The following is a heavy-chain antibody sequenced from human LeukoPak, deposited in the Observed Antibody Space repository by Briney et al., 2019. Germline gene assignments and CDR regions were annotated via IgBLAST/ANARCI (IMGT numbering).Heavy chain of an antibody. J-gene: IGHJ4*02. CDR1: GGSISSSSYY. V-gene: IGHV4-39*07. D-gene: IGHD2-8*01. CDR2: IYYSEST. Sequence: PSETLSLTCTVSGGSISSSSYYWGWLRQPPGKGLEWIGSIYYSESTYYNPSLKSRVTISVDTSKNQFSLKLSSVTAADTAVYYCARDDCTNGVCLFDYWGQGTLVTVSS. CDR3: ARDDCTNGVCLFDY.